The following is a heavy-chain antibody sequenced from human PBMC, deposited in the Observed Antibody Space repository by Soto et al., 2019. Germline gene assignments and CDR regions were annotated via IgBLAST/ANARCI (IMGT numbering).Heavy chain of an antibody. CDR2: ISGNGEII. CDR3: ARDVDADFRTDFDY. CDR1: GFTFSDYY. V-gene: IGHV3-11*01. Sequence: GGSLRLSCVASGFTFSDYYIHWIRRAPGKGLEWISYISGNGEIIQYAASARGRFTISRDNAENSVYLEMDSLRAEDTALYYCARDVDADFRTDFDYWGRGTLVTRLL. D-gene: IGHD4-17*01. J-gene: IGHJ4*02.